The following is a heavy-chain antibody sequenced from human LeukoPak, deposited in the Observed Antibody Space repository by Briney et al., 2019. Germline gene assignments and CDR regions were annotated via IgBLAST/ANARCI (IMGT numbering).Heavy chain of an antibody. V-gene: IGHV3-21*01. D-gene: IGHD3-3*01. CDR3: ARAGGPDLEWSFSGFFSRNFDY. CDR1: GFTFSSYS. Sequence: GGSLRLSCAASGFTFSSYSMNWVRQAPGKGLEWVSSISSSSSYIYYADSVKGRFTISRDNAKNSLYLQMNSLRAEDTAVYYCARAGGPDLEWSFSGFFSRNFDYWGQGTLVTVSS. J-gene: IGHJ4*02. CDR2: ISSSSSYI.